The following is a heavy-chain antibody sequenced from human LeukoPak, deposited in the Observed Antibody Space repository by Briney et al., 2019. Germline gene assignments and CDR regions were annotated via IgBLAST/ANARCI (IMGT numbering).Heavy chain of an antibody. CDR3: ARVGGSSRSPFDY. D-gene: IGHD6-13*01. CDR1: GFTVSSNY. CDR2: IYSGGST. V-gene: IGHV3-66*02. Sequence: GGSLRLSCAASGFTVSSNYMSWVRQAPGEGLEWFSVIYSGGSTYYADSVKGRFTISRDNSKNTLYLQMNSLRAEDTAVYYCARVGGSSRSPFDYWGQGTLVTVSS. J-gene: IGHJ4*02.